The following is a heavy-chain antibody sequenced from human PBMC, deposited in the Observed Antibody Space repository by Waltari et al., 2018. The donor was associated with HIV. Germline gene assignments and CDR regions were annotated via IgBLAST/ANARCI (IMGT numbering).Heavy chain of an antibody. CDR2: ISGSGGST. J-gene: IGHJ4*02. V-gene: IGHV3-23*04. CDR3: AKDDSTGSSGYYPFHY. Sequence: EVQLVESGGGLVQPGGSLRLSCAASGFTFTNYAMNRVRQAAGKGLEWGSAISGSGGSTYYADSVKGRFTISRDNSKNTLYLQMNSLRAEDTALYYCAKDDSTGSSGYYPFHYWGQGTLITVSS. CDR1: GFTFTNYA. D-gene: IGHD3-22*01.